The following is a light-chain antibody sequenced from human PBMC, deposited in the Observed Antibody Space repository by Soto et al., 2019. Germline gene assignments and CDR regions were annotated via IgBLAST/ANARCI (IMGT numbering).Light chain of an antibody. CDR2: GAS. CDR1: QSVSSSY. J-gene: IGKJ2*01. CDR3: QQYGSSPPYT. V-gene: IGKV3-20*01. Sequence: EIVLTQSPGTLSLSPGERATLSCRASQSVSSSYLAWYQQKPGQAPRLLIYGASSRATGIPDRFSGNESGTDFTLTIGRLEPEDFAVYYCQQYGSSPPYTFGQGTKLEIK.